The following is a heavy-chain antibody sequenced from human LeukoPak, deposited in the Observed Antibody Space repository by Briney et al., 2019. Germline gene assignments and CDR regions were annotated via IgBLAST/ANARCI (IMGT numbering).Heavy chain of an antibody. CDR2: INPNRGGT. J-gene: IGHJ5*02. CDR3: ARDPTTYYYDSSRYYSVGWFDP. Sequence: ASVTVSCKASGYTFTRYYMLWVRQAPGQGLEWMGWINPNRGGTNDPQKLQGRVTMTRDTSISPAYMELSRLRSDDTAVYYCARDPTTYYYDSSRYYSVGWFDPWCQETLVVVSS. D-gene: IGHD3-22*01. CDR1: GYTFTRYY. V-gene: IGHV1-2*02.